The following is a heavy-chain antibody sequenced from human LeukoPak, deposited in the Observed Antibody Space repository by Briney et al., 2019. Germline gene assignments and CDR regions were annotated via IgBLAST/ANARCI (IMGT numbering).Heavy chain of an antibody. CDR3: ASRLYSSGSFDY. CDR2: ISSGSTI. V-gene: IGHV3-11*04. Sequence: GGSLRLSCAASGFTFSDYYMSWIRQAPGKGLEWVSYISSGSTIYYADSVKGRFTISRDNAKNSLYLQMNSLRAEDTAVYYCASRLYSSGSFDYWGQGTLVTVSS. D-gene: IGHD6-19*01. CDR1: GFTFSDYY. J-gene: IGHJ4*02.